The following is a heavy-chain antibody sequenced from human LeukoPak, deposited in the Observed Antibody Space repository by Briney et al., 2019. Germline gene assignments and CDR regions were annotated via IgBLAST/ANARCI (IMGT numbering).Heavy chain of an antibody. CDR1: GFTFSSYW. V-gene: IGHV3-7*01. CDR2: IKQDGSEK. Sequence: GGSLRLSCAASGFTFSSYWMSWVRQAPGKGLEWVANIKQDGSEKYYVDSVKGRFTISRDNAKNSLYLQMNSLRAEDTAVSYCASSSSWYRGSFDYWGQGTLVTVSS. J-gene: IGHJ4*02. CDR3: ASSSSWYRGSFDY. D-gene: IGHD6-13*01.